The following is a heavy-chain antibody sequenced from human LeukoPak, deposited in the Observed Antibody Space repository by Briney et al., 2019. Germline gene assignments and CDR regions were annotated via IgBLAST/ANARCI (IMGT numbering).Heavy chain of an antibody. CDR1: GFTVSSNY. J-gene: IGHJ3*02. D-gene: IGHD1-1*01. V-gene: IGHV3-53*01. CDR2: IYSGGST. CDR3: VRHPGRRGAFDI. Sequence: GGSLRLSCAASGFTVSSNYMSWVRQAPGKGLEWVSVIYSGGSTYYADSVKGRFTISRGNSKNTLYLQMNSLRAEDTAVYYCVRHPGRRGAFDIWGQGTMVTVSS.